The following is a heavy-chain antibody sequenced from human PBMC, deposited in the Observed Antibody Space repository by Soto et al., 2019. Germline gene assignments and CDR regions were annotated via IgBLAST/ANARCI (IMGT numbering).Heavy chain of an antibody. CDR2: IYWDDDK. D-gene: IGHD3-3*01. J-gene: IGHJ4*02. CDR1: GFSLTTSGVG. Sequence: QITLNESGPTQVKPRQTLTLTCTFSGFSLTTSGVGVGWIRQSPGKAPEWLALIYWDDDKRYSPSLKSRLTITKDNYKNQVVLTMADLYPADTDTYYCAHRVLRTVFGLVTTTAIYFDFWGQGTPVAVSS. CDR3: AHRVLRTVFGLVTTTAIYFDF. V-gene: IGHV2-5*02.